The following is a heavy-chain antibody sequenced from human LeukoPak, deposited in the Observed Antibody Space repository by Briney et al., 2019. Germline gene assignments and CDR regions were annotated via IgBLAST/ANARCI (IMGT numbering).Heavy chain of an antibody. V-gene: IGHV4-59*01. CDR2: IYYSGST. CDR1: GGSISSYY. CDR3: ARVTITAMVTAAHYYMDV. Sequence: SETLSLTCTVSGGSISSYYWSWIRQPPGEGLEWIGYIYYSGSTNYNPSLKSRVTISVDTSKNQFSLKLSSVTAADTAVYYCARVTITAMVTAAHYYMDVWGKGTTVTVSS. J-gene: IGHJ6*03. D-gene: IGHD5-18*01.